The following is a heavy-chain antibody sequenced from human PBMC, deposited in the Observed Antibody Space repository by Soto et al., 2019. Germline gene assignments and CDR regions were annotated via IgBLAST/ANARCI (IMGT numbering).Heavy chain of an antibody. CDR2: INYSEIT. Sequence: PSETLSLNCAVYVGSFSGYYWSWIRQPPGKGLEWIGEINYSEITKYNPSLKSRVTISLDTSKSQFSLKLNSVTAADTAVYYCARGKWSGYSDGTYYHGLDVWGQGTTVTVSS. D-gene: IGHD5-18*01. CDR3: ARGKWSGYSDGTYYHGLDV. J-gene: IGHJ6*02. V-gene: IGHV4-34*01. CDR1: VGSFSGYY.